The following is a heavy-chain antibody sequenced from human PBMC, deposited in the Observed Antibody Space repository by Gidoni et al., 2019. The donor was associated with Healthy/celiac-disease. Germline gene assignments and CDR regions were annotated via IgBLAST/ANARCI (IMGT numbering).Heavy chain of an antibody. D-gene: IGHD6-13*01. CDR2: IIPILGIA. CDR3: ARLAAAGTSYDFDY. Sequence: QVQLVQSGAEVKKPGSSVKVSCKASGGPFSSYTISWVRQAPGQGLEWMGRIIPILGIANYAQKFQGRVTITADKSTSTAYMELSSLRSEDTAVYYCARLAAAGTSYDFDYWGQGTLVTVSS. J-gene: IGHJ4*02. V-gene: IGHV1-69*02. CDR1: GGPFSSYT.